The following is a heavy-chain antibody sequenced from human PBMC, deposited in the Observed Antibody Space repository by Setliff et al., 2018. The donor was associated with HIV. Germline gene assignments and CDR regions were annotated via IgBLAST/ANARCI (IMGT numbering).Heavy chain of an antibody. CDR1: GGSISSGYYY. CDR2: IYYSGST. Sequence: SETLSLTCTVSGGSISSGYYYWGWIRQPPGKGLEWIGTIYYSGSTYYNPSLKSRVTISVDTSKNQFSLKLSSVTAADTAVYYCARQWAERVMDVWGNGTTVTVSS. J-gene: IGHJ6*03. CDR3: ARQWAERVMDV. D-gene: IGHD1-26*01. V-gene: IGHV4-39*01.